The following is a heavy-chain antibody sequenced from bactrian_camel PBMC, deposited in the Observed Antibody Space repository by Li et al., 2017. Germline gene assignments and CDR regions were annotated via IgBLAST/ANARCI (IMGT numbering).Heavy chain of an antibody. CDR2: IYTTDMHT. D-gene: IGHD3*01. J-gene: IGHJ4*01. CDR1: RSTYTYC. Sequence: HVQLVESGGGSVQAGGSLRLSCTTSRSTYTYCMAWFRQTPGKEREEVSSIYTTDMHTRYADSVRGRFTISQDANKRTVYLQLNSLTAEDTAIYYCAAGFLCSVNLPQRFQHWGQGTQVTVS. V-gene: IGHV3S6*01. CDR3: AAGFLCSVNLPQRFQH.